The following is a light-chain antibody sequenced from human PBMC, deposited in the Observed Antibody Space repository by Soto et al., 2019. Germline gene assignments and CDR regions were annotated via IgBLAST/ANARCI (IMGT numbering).Light chain of an antibody. J-gene: IGLJ2*01. CDR2: EVT. Sequence: QSVLTRPPSASGSPGQSVTISCTGTSSDVGGYNYVSWYQQHLGKAPKLMIYEVTKRPSGVPDRFSGSKSGNTASLTVSGLQAEDEADYYCTSHAGINNVVFGGGTKLTVL. V-gene: IGLV2-8*01. CDR3: TSHAGINNVV. CDR1: SSDVGGYNY.